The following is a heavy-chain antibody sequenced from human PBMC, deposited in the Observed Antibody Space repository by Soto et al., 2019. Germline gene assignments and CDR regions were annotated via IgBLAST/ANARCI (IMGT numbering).Heavy chain of an antibody. CDR3: ARPWHYGSGSEYYSYYYGMDV. Sequence: GGSLRLSCAASGFTFSGYGMHWVRKAPGKGLEWVAVISNDGINKYYGDSVKGRFTISRDNSKNTLYLQMNSLRAEDTAVYYCARPWHYGSGSEYYSYYYGMDVWGQGTTVTVSS. V-gene: IGHV3-30*03. CDR1: GFTFSGYG. D-gene: IGHD3-10*01. CDR2: ISNDGINK. J-gene: IGHJ6*02.